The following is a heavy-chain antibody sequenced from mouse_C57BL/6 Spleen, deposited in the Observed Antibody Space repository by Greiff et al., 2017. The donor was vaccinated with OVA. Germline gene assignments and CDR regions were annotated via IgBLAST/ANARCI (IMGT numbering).Heavy chain of an antibody. CDR2: IYPRSGNT. J-gene: IGHJ2*01. CDR1: GYTFTSYG. D-gene: IGHD2-5*01. Sequence: VQLQESGAELARPGASVKLSCKASGYTFTSYGISWVKQRTGQGLEWIGEIYPRSGNTYYNEKFKGKATLTADKSSSTAYMELRSLTSEDSAVYFCARHSNFDYWGQGTTRTVSS. V-gene: IGHV1-81*01. CDR3: ARHSNFDY.